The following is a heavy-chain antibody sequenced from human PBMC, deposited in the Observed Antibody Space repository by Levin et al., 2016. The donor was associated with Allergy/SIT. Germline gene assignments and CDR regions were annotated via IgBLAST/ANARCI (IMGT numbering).Heavy chain of an antibody. D-gene: IGHD2-2*01. CDR2: ISSSSNYI. Sequence: GESLKISCAASGFTFSDYIMNWVRQAPGKGLEWVSSISSSSNYIYYADSVKGRFTISRDNAKNSLYLQMNSLRAEDTAVYYCAKGVVPAAMRGGYYYGMDVWGQGTTVTVSS. CDR3: AKGVVPAAMRGGYYYGMDV. CDR1: GFTFSDYI. J-gene: IGHJ6*02. V-gene: IGHV3-21*01.